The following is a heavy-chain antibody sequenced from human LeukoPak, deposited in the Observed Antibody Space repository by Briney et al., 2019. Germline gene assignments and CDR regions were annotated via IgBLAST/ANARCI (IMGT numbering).Heavy chain of an antibody. CDR2: IKQDGSEK. CDR3: ARVEWPYFDY. D-gene: IGHD3-3*01. Sequence: PGGSLRLSCAASGFTFDDYAMHWVRQAPGKGLEWVANIKQDGSEKYYVDSVKGRFTISRDNAKNSLYLQMNSLRAEDTAVYYCARVEWPYFDYWGQGTLVTVSS. J-gene: IGHJ4*02. CDR1: GFTFDDYA. V-gene: IGHV3-7*04.